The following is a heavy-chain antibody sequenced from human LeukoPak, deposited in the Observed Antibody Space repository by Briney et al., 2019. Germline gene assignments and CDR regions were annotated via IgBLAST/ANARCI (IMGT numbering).Heavy chain of an antibody. Sequence: GGSLRLSCAASGFHFSAHGMNWIRQAPGKGLEWVSGISPSGDITYYADSVMGRFTISRDNRKSTVSLQMNSLRAEDTALYYCVRDLDWGAFDVWGQGRMVTVSS. D-gene: IGHD3/OR15-3a*01. V-gene: IGHV3-23*01. CDR2: ISPSGDIT. CDR1: GFHFSAHG. J-gene: IGHJ3*01. CDR3: VRDLDWGAFDV.